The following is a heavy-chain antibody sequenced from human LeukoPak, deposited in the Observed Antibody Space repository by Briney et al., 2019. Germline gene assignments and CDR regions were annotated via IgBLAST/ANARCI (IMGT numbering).Heavy chain of an antibody. Sequence: GGSLRLSCAASGFTFSSYTMNWVRQAPGKGLEWVSSISSSSKYIYYAESVKGRFTISRDNAKNSLYLQMNSLRADDMAVYYCARADISGYYYFDYWGQGTLVTVSS. CDR1: GFTFSSYT. CDR3: ARADISGYYYFDY. CDR2: ISSSSKYI. D-gene: IGHD3-22*01. J-gene: IGHJ4*02. V-gene: IGHV3-21*01.